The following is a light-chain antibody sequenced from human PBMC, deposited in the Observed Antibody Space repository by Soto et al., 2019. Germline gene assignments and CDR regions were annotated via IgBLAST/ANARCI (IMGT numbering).Light chain of an antibody. CDR3: QVRESPSDHSVV. Sequence: SYELTQPPSVSVAPGQTASITCGGDNIGTKGVHWYQQKPGQAPELVVYNGRDRPSGIPERFSGSNSGNTATLTITRVEAGDEADFDCQVRESPSDHSVVFGGGTKVTVL. J-gene: IGLJ3*02. CDR2: NGR. CDR1: NIGTKG. V-gene: IGLV3-21*02.